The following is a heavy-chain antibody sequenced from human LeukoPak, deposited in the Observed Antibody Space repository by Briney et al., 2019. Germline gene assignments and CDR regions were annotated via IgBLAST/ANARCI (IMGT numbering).Heavy chain of an antibody. V-gene: IGHV7-4-1*02. CDR1: GYTFIDHA. D-gene: IGHD4-23*01. CDR2: INTHTGNP. CDR3: ARPLEEWELPFGF. Sequence: ASVKVSCKASGYTFIDHAINWVRQAPGQGLEWMGWINTHTGNPTYAQDFTGRFVFFLDTSVSTAYLQISGLKVEDTAVYYCARPLEEWELPFGFWGQGTLVTVSS. J-gene: IGHJ4*02.